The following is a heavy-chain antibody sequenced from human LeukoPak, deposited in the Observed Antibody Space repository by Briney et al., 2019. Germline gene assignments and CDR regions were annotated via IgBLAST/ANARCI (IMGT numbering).Heavy chain of an antibody. J-gene: IGHJ4*02. CDR3: ALYYYDSSGYPTSFDY. CDR1: GGTFSSYA. V-gene: IGHV1-69*13. CDR2: IIPIFGTA. Sequence: ASVKVSCKASGGTFSSYAISWVRQAPGQGLEWMGGIIPIFGTANYAQKFQGRVTITADESTSTAYMELSSLRSEDTAVYYCALYYYDSSGYPTSFDYWGQGTLVTVSS. D-gene: IGHD3-22*01.